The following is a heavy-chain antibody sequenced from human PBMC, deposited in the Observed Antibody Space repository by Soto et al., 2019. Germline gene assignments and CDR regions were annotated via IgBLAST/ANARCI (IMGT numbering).Heavy chain of an antibody. J-gene: IGHJ4*02. Sequence: QVQLVESGGGVVQPGRSLRLSCAASGFTFSTNPIHWVRQAPGKGLEWVALISYDGNNKYYADSVKGRFTISRDNSKNTVYLQMNSLRVEDTAVYYCARDGANWGQGTLVTVSS. V-gene: IGHV3-30-3*01. CDR1: GFTFSTNP. CDR2: ISYDGNNK. CDR3: ARDGAN.